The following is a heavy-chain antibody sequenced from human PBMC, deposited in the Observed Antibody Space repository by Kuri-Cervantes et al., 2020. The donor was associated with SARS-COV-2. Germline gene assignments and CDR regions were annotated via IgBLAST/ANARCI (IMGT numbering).Heavy chain of an antibody. D-gene: IGHD4-17*01. J-gene: IGHJ4*02. V-gene: IGHV3-23*01. CDR3: ARDSAWANGDNSYYFDY. CDR2: ISGSGGST. Sequence: GGSLRLSCAASGFTFSSYAMSWVRQAPGKGLEWVSAISGSGGSTYYADSVKGRFTISRDNSKNTLYLQMNSLRAEDTAVYYCARDSAWANGDNSYYFDYWGQGTLVTVSS. CDR1: GFTFSSYA.